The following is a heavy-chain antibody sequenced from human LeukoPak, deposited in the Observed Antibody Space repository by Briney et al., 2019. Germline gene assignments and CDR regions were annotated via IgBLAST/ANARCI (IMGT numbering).Heavy chain of an antibody. D-gene: IGHD1-26*01. CDR3: ARDGRRGGSYQEYYFDY. CDR1: GYTFASYD. Sequence: ASVKVSCKASGYTFASYDINWVRQATGQGLEWMGWLNPNIGNTGYAQKFQGRVTITRNTSISTAYMELSSLRSEDTAVYYCARDGRRGGSYQEYYFDYWGQGTLVTVSS. CDR2: LNPNIGNT. J-gene: IGHJ4*02. V-gene: IGHV1-8*03.